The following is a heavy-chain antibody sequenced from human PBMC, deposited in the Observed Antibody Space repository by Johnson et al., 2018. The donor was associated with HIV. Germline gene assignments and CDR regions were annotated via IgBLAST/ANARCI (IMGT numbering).Heavy chain of an antibody. CDR1: GFTFSSYP. V-gene: IGHV3-30*04. Sequence: QEKLVESGGGVVQPGRSLRLSCAASGFTFSSYPMHWVRQAPGKGLQWVAVISYDGSNKYFADSVKGRFTISRDNSKNTLYLQMNSLRAEDTAVYYCARDPRGLGVGPGEAFDIWGQGTMVTVSS. J-gene: IGHJ3*02. CDR2: ISYDGSNK. CDR3: ARDPRGLGVGPGEAFDI. D-gene: IGHD2-15*01.